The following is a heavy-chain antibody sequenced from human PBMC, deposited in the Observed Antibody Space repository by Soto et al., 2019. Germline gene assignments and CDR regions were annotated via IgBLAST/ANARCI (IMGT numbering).Heavy chain of an antibody. V-gene: IGHV3-23*01. CDR2: ITFRGDYT. Sequence: EVQLLESGGGLVQPGGSLRLSCAASGFTFSSFAMSWVRQAPGKGLEWLAGITFRGDYTYYADSVKGRFTLSRDNSSNRLEQEMNSLKVDDTAIYYCAKLGNMGVFEAWGQGTLIPVSP. CDR1: GFTFSSFA. J-gene: IGHJ5*02. CDR3: AKLGNMGVFEA. D-gene: IGHD1-26*01.